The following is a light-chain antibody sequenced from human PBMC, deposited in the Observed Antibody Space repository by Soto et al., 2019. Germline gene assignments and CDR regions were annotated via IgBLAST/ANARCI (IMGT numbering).Light chain of an antibody. J-gene: IGLJ1*01. CDR3: QSYDSSLSGSV. CDR2: GNS. Sequence: QSVLTQPPSVSAAPGQRVTISCTGSSSNIGAGYDVHWYQQLPGTAPKLLIHGNSNRPSGVPDRFSGSKSGTSASLAITGLQAEDEADYYCQSYDSSLSGSVFGTGTKVTVL. CDR1: SSNIGAGYD. V-gene: IGLV1-40*01.